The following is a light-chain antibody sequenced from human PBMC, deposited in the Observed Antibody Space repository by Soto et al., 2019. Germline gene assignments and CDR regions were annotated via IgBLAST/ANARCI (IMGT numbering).Light chain of an antibody. CDR1: QSVGSY. Sequence: DIVLTQSPATLSLSPGERATLSCRASQSVGSYLAWYQQKAGQAPRLLIYDASNRATGIPARFSGSGSGTEFTLTISSLEPEDFAVYYCQQRSNWPLTFGGGTKVEIK. CDR3: QQRSNWPLT. V-gene: IGKV3-11*01. J-gene: IGKJ4*01. CDR2: DAS.